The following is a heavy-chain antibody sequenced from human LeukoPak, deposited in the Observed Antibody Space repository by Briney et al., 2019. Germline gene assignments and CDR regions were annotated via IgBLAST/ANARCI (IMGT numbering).Heavy chain of an antibody. CDR1: GGSISSSSYY. CDR3: ARRRSHSGSYSWFDP. V-gene: IGHV4-39*01. CDR2: IYYSGST. Sequence: SETLSLTCTVSGGSISSSSYYWGWIRQPPGKGLEWIGSIYYSGSTYYNPSLKSRVTISVDTSKNQFSLKLSSVTAADTAVYYCARRRSHSGSYSWFDPWGQGTLVTVSS. J-gene: IGHJ5*02. D-gene: IGHD1-26*01.